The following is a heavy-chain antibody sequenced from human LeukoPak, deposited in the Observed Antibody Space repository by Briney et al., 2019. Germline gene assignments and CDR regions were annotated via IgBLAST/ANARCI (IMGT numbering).Heavy chain of an antibody. J-gene: IGHJ4*02. Sequence: HPGGSLRLSCAASGFTFSSYEMNWVRQAPGKGLEWVSYISSSGDIIYYADSVKGRFTISRDSAKNSLYLQMNSLRAEDTAVYYCAREMDYYDSRPIDYWGQGTLVTVSS. V-gene: IGHV3-48*03. CDR3: AREMDYYDSRPIDY. D-gene: IGHD3-22*01. CDR1: GFTFSSYE. CDR2: ISSSGDII.